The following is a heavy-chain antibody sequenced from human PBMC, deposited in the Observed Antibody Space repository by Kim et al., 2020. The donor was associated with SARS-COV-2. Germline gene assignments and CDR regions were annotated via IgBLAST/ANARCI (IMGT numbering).Heavy chain of an antibody. Sequence: YAQGFTGRFVFSLDTSVSTAYLQISSLKAEDTAVYYCARGGIAVAGTCGYWGQGTLVTVSS. CDR3: ARGGIAVAGTCGY. D-gene: IGHD6-19*01. V-gene: IGHV7-4-1*02. J-gene: IGHJ4*02.